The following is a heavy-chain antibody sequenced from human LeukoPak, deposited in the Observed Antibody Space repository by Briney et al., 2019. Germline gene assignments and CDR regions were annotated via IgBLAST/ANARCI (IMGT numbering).Heavy chain of an antibody. CDR2: IYYSGST. CDR3: ARVEGTMIVVWSGTNGYWFDP. Sequence: SQTLSLTCTVSGGSISSGGYYWSWIRQPPGKGLEWIGYIYYSGSTNYNPSLKSRVTISVDTSKNQFSLKLSSVTAADTAVYYCARVEGTMIVVWSGTNGYWFDPWGQGTLVTVSS. V-gene: IGHV4-61*08. D-gene: IGHD3-22*01. CDR1: GGSISSGGYY. J-gene: IGHJ5*02.